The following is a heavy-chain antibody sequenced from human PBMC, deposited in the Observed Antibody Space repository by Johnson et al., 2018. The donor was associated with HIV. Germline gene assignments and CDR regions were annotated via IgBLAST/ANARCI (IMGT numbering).Heavy chain of an antibody. J-gene: IGHJ3*02. D-gene: IGHD3-22*01. Sequence: QVQLVESGGGVVQPGGSLRLSCAASGFTFSNFGMHWVRQAPGKGLAWVAFIRYDGSDKFYADSVKGRFTISRDNSKNTLYLQMNSLRAEDTAVYYCAKERGIVVVRDAFDIWGQGTMVTVSS. CDR1: GFTFSNFG. V-gene: IGHV3-30*02. CDR3: AKERGIVVVRDAFDI. CDR2: IRYDGSDK.